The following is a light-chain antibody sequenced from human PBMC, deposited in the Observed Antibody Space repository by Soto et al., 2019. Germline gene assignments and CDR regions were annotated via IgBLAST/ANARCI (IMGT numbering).Light chain of an antibody. V-gene: IGLV2-14*01. CDR3: SPYTSSSTVV. Sequence: QSALTQPASVSGSPGQSITISCTGSSSDVGVYNYVSWYQQHPGKAPKLIIYDVSNRPSGVSNRFSGSKSGNTASLTISGLQAEDEADYYCSPYTSSSTVVFGGGTQLTVL. CDR1: SSDVGVYNY. CDR2: DVS. J-gene: IGLJ2*01.